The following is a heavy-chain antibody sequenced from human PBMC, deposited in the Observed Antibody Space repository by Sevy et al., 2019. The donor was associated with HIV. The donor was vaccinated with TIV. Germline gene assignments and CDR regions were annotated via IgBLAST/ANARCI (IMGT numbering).Heavy chain of an antibody. V-gene: IGHV3-30-3*01. CDR2: ISYDGSNK. Sequence: GSLRLSCAASGFTFSSYAMHWVRQAPGKGLEWVAVISYDGSNKYYADSVKGRFTISRDNSKNTLYLQMNSLRAEDTAGYYCARKPGGNDAFDIWGQGTMVTVSS. D-gene: IGHD3-16*01. J-gene: IGHJ3*02. CDR1: GFTFSSYA. CDR3: ARKPGGNDAFDI.